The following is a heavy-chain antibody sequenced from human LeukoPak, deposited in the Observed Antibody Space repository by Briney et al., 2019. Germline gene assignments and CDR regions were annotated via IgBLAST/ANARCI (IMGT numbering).Heavy chain of an antibody. CDR1: GFTFSSYA. D-gene: IGHD2-15*01. CDR2: ISGSGGST. V-gene: IGHV3-23*01. Sequence: GGSLRLSYAASGFTFSSYAMSWVRQAPGKGLEWVSAISGSGGSTYYADSVKGRFTISRDNSKNTLYLQMNTLRVEDTAVYYCVAANPTSDYWGQGTLVTVSS. CDR3: VAANPTSDY. J-gene: IGHJ4*02.